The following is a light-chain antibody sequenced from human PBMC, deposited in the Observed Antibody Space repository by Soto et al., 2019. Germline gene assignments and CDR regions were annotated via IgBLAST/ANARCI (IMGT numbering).Light chain of an antibody. CDR2: GAS. Sequence: EIVLTQSPGTLSLSPGERATLSCRASQSISSSYLAWYQQKPGQAPRLLIYGASSRATGIPDRFSGSGSGTDLPLTISRLEPEDFAVYSCLQHGNSPYTFGQGTKLEIK. CDR1: QSISSSY. V-gene: IGKV3-20*01. J-gene: IGKJ2*01. CDR3: LQHGNSPYT.